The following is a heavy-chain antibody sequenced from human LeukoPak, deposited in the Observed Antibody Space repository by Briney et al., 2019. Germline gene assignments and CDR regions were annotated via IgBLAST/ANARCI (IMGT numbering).Heavy chain of an antibody. D-gene: IGHD3-9*01. CDR3: ARAGRYFDWLLVYYYYYMDV. CDR1: GYTFTSYD. J-gene: IGHJ6*03. Sequence: ASVKVSCKASGYTFTSYDINWVRQATGQGLEWMGWMNPNSGNAGYAQKFQGRVTMTRNTSISTAYMELSSLRSEDTAVYYCARAGRYFDWLLVYYYYYMDVWGKGTTVTVSS. CDR2: MNPNSGNA. V-gene: IGHV1-8*01.